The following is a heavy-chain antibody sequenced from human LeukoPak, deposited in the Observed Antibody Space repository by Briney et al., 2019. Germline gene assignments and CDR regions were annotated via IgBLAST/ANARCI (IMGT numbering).Heavy chain of an antibody. D-gene: IGHD2-2*01. V-gene: IGHV1-2*04. CDR3: ARGPGYCSSTSCYWWFDP. Sequence: ASAKVSCKASGYTFTGYYMHWVRQAPGQGLEWMGWINPNSGGTNYAQKFQGWVTMTRDTSISTAYMELSRLRSDDTAVYYCARGPGYCSSTSCYWWFDPWGQGTLVTVSS. CDR2: INPNSGGT. J-gene: IGHJ5*02. CDR1: GYTFTGYY.